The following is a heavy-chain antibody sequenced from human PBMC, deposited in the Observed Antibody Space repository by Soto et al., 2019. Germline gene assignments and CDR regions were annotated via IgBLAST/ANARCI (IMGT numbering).Heavy chain of an antibody. D-gene: IGHD1-26*01. CDR2: IYPSDSVI. CDR3: ATVPSVGRPGNDHFVLDV. J-gene: IGHJ6*02. V-gene: IGHV5-51*01. Sequence: GESLKISCKGSGYSFTYYWIAWVRQMPGKGLEWMGIIYPSDSVIRYSPSFQGQVTISADKSISTAYLQWTSLTTSDTAMYYCATVPSVGRPGNDHFVLDVRAQGTTDIVS. CDR1: GYSFTYYW.